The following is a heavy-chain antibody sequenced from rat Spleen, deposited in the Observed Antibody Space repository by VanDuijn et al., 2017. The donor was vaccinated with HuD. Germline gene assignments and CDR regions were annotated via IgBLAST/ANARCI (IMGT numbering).Heavy chain of an antibody. J-gene: IGHJ1*01. Sequence: EVQLVESGGGLVQPGGSLKLSCEASGFTFSNYDMAWVRQAPTKGLEWIASISTGGDNTFYRDAVKGRFTISKDNAKNTQDLQMDSLSSEDTATYYCARDYSNYFPYWYFDFWGPGTMVTVSS. D-gene: IGHD1-2*01. CDR3: ARDYSNYFPYWYFDF. CDR1: GFTFSNYD. V-gene: IGHV5S13*01. CDR2: ISTGGDNT.